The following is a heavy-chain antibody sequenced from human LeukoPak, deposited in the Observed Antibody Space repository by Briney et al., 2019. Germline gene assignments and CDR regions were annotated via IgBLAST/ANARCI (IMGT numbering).Heavy chain of an antibody. D-gene: IGHD4-17*01. CDR1: GYTFTSSG. CDR3: ARDDGDYFDY. V-gene: IGHV1-18*01. Sequence: ASVKVSCKASGYTFTSSGISWVRQAPGQGLEWMGWIRGSNGDTNYAQSLQGRVTVTTDTSTSTAYMELRSLRSDDTAVYYCARDDGDYFDYWGQGTLVTVSS. J-gene: IGHJ4*02. CDR2: IRGSNGDT.